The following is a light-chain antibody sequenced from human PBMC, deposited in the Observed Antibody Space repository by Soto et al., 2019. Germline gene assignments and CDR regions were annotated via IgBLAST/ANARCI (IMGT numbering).Light chain of an antibody. Sequence: DIQMTQSPSSLSASVGDRVTITCRASQSISNYLNWYQQKPGKVPKILIYSASSLQSGVPSRFSGSGSGTDFTLTINTLQPEDFATYYCQQSYSNPRTFGQGTKVEIK. CDR1: QSISNY. V-gene: IGKV1-39*01. CDR3: QQSYSNPRT. J-gene: IGKJ1*01. CDR2: SAS.